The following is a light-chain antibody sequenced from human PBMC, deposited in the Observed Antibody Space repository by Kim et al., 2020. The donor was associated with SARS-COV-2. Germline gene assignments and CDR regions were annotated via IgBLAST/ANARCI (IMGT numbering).Light chain of an antibody. V-gene: IGKV3-11*01. CDR2: DAS. Sequence: EIVLTQSPATLSLSPGERATLSCRASQSISSYLAWYQQKPGQAPRLLIYDASNRATGIPARFSGSGSGTDFTLTISSLELEDFVAYYCQQRSNWPHTFGGGTKVDIK. CDR1: QSISSY. CDR3: QQRSNWPHT. J-gene: IGKJ4*01.